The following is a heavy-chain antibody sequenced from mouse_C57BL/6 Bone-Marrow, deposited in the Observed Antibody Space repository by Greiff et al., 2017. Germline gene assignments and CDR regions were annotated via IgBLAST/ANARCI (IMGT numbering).Heavy chain of an antibody. CDR3: TRSGELRLPFAY. J-gene: IGHJ3*01. D-gene: IGHD3-2*02. CDR1: GYTFTDYE. Sequence: VQRVESGAELVRPGASVTLSCKASGYTFTDYEMHWVKQTPVHGLEWIGAIDPETGGTAYNQKFKGKAILTADKSSSTAYMELRSLTSEDSAVYYCTRSGELRLPFAYWGQGTLVTVSA. CDR2: IDPETGGT. V-gene: IGHV1-15*01.